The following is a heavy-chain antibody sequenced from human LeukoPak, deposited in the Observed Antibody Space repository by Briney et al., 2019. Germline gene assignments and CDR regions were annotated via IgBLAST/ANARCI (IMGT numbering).Heavy chain of an antibody. CDR2: IYYSGST. CDR1: GGSISSCY. V-gene: IGHV4-39*01. Sequence: SETLSLTCTVSGGSISSCYWGWIRQPPGKGLEWIASIYYSGSTYYNPSLKSRVTISLDTSKSQFSLKLSPVTAADTAVYYCARREGYFDYWGQGTLVTVSS. J-gene: IGHJ4*02. CDR3: ARREGYFDY.